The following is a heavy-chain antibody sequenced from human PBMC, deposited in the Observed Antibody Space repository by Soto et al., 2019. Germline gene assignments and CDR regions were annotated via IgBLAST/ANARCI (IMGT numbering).Heavy chain of an antibody. CDR3: ARKIVATSRGDWFDP. CDR1: GFTFSSYS. D-gene: IGHD5-12*01. Sequence: GGSLRLSCAASGFTFSSYSMNWVRQAPGKGLEWVSSISSSSYIDYADSVKGRFTISRDNAKNSLYLQMNSLRAEDTAVYYCARKIVATSRGDWFDPWGQGTLVTVSS. CDR2: ISSSSYI. J-gene: IGHJ5*02. V-gene: IGHV3-21*01.